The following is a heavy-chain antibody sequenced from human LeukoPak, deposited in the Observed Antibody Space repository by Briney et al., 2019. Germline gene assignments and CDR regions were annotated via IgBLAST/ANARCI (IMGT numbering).Heavy chain of an antibody. Sequence: GGSLRLSCAASGFTFSNYWMHWVRQAPGKGLVWVSRINSDGSSTTYADSVKGRFTISRDNAKNTLYLQMNSPRAEDTAVYYCARGVHATVTRFDSWGQGTLVPVSS. J-gene: IGHJ4*02. D-gene: IGHD4-17*01. V-gene: IGHV3-74*01. CDR2: INSDGSST. CDR3: ARGVHATVTRFDS. CDR1: GFTFSNYW.